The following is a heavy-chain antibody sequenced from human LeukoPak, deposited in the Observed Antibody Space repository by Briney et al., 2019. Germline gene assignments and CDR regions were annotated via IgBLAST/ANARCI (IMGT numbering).Heavy chain of an antibody. Sequence: PQTLSLTCTVSGGSISSGGYSWSWIRQHPGKGLEWIGYIYYSGSTYYNPSLKSRVTISVDTSKNQFSLKLSSVTAADTAVYYCARHKADYGDVFDYWGQGTLVTVSS. V-gene: IGHV4-31*03. CDR3: ARHKADYGDVFDY. D-gene: IGHD4-17*01. CDR2: IYYSGST. J-gene: IGHJ4*02. CDR1: GGSISSGGYS.